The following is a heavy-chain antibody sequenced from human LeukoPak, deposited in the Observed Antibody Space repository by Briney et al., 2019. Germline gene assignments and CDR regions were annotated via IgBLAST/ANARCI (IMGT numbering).Heavy chain of an antibody. V-gene: IGHV4-30-4*08. Sequence: LRLSCAASGFTINNYAMSWIRQPPGKGLEWIGYIYYSGSTYYNPSLKSQVTISVDTSKNQFSLKLSSVTAADTAVYYCARARTSGYHSLDYWGQGTLVTVSS. CDR2: IYYSGST. CDR1: GFTINNYA. J-gene: IGHJ4*02. CDR3: ARARTSGYHSLDY. D-gene: IGHD3-10*01.